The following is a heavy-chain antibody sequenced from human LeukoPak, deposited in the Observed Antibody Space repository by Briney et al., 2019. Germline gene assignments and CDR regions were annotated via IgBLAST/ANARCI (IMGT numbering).Heavy chain of an antibody. J-gene: IGHJ3*02. V-gene: IGHV4-30-2*01. Sequence: PSQTLSLTCAVSGGSISSGGSSWSWIRQPPGKGLEWIGYIYHSGSTYYNPSLKSRVTISVDRSKNQFSLKLSSVTAADTAVYYCARDGYYDSSGYYQHDAFDIWGQGTMVTVSS. CDR2: IYHSGST. CDR3: ARDGYYDSSGYYQHDAFDI. D-gene: IGHD3-22*01. CDR1: GGSISSGGSS.